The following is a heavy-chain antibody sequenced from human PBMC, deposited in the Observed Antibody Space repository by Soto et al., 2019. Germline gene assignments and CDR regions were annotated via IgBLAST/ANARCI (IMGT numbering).Heavy chain of an antibody. CDR3: ARVVVPAASRAFDI. J-gene: IGHJ3*02. CDR2: IYYSGST. Sequence: PSETLSLTCTVSGGSISSYYWSWIRQPPGKGLEWIGYIYYSGSTNYNPSLKSRVTISVDTSKNQFSLKLSSVTAADTAVYYCARVVVPAASRAFDIWGQGTMVTVSS. CDR1: GGSISSYY. D-gene: IGHD2-2*01. V-gene: IGHV4-59*08.